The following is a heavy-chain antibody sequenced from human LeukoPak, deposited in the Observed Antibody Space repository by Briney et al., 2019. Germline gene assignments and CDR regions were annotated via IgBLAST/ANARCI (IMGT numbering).Heavy chain of an antibody. J-gene: IGHJ6*02. D-gene: IGHD2-2*01. V-gene: IGHV4-59*01. CDR3: ARDWWLGSPSLQGYFYGLDV. Sequence: PSETLSPTCSVSGSSFSGFYWTWIRQAPGKGLEWIGNIYNSESIEYNPSLKSRATISLDTSKNQFSLRLSSVTAADTAVYYCARDWWLGSPSLQGYFYGLDVWGHGTTVTVSS. CDR1: GSSFSGFY. CDR2: IYNSESI.